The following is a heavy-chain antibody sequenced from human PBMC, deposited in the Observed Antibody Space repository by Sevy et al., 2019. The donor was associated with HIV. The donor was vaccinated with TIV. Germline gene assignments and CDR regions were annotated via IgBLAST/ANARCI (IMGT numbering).Heavy chain of an antibody. CDR2: ISSSGSTI. D-gene: IGHD3-9*01. V-gene: IGHV3-11*01. CDR3: ARDRYDILTGYLPPYYYGMDV. Sequence: GGSLRLSCAASGFTFSDYYMSWIRQAPGKGLEWVSYISSSGSTIYYADSVKGRVTISRDNAKNSLYLQMNGLRAEDTAVYYCARDRYDILTGYLPPYYYGMDVWGQGTTVTVSS. CDR1: GFTFSDYY. J-gene: IGHJ6*02.